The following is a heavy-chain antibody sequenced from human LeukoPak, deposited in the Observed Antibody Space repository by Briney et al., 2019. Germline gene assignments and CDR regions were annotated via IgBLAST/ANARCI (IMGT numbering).Heavy chain of an antibody. J-gene: IGHJ4*02. CDR1: GFTLSTYW. Sequence: GALRLSCAASGFTLSTYWMSWVRQAPGKGLEWVANIKQDGSEKYYVDSVKGRFTISRDNAKNSLYLQMNSPRVEDTAVYYCAKVAKYYYGSETYYFFDYWGQGTLVTASS. CDR3: AKVAKYYYGSETYYFFDY. CDR2: IKQDGSEK. D-gene: IGHD3-10*01. V-gene: IGHV3-7*01.